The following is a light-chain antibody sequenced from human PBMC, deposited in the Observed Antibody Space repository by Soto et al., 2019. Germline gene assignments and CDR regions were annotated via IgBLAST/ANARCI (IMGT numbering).Light chain of an antibody. CDR2: GAS. J-gene: IGKJ5*01. V-gene: IGKV3-20*01. Sequence: IVLTQSPGTLSLSPGERTTLSCRASQSISRYLAWYQQKPGQGPRLLIYGASSRATGTPDRFSGSGSGTDFTLTISRLEPEDFALYYCQQYGSSPPTFGQGTRLEIK. CDR3: QQYGSSPPT. CDR1: QSISRY.